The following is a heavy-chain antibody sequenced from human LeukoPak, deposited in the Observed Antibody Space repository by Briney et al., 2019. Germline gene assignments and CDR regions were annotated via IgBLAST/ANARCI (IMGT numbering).Heavy chain of an antibody. J-gene: IGHJ4*02. CDR2: ISSSSSYI. CDR3: STVTPDY. D-gene: IGHD4-17*01. Sequence: GGSLRLSCAASGFTFSSYSMNWVRQAPGKGLEWVSSISSSSSYIYYGDSVKGRFTISRDNAKNSLYLQMNSLRAEDTAVYYCSTVTPDYWGQGTLVTVSS. V-gene: IGHV3-21*01. CDR1: GFTFSSYS.